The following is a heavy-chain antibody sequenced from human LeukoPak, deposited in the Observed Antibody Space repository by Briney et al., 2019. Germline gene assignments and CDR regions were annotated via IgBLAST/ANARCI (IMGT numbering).Heavy chain of an antibody. J-gene: IGHJ3*02. D-gene: IGHD2-8*01. Sequence: PSETLSLTCTVSGGSVTGGTYYWSWIRQPPGKGLEWIGYFYYSGSTNFNPSLKSRVTISVDTSKNQFSLKLSSVTAADTAVYYCARLLETNGRWGFLVAFDIWGQGTMVTVSS. CDR3: ARLLETNGRWGFLVAFDI. V-gene: IGHV4-61*01. CDR1: GGSVTGGTYY. CDR2: FYYSGST.